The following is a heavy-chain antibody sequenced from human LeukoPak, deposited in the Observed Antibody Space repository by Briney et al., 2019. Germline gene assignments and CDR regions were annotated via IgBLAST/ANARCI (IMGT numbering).Heavy chain of an antibody. V-gene: IGHV4-59*01. CDR3: AREGAPHFWSGYYWGNWFDP. CDR2: IYYSGST. J-gene: IGHJ5*02. D-gene: IGHD3-3*02. CDR1: GGSISSYY. Sequence: SETLSPTCTVSGGSISSYYWSWIRQPPGKGLEWIGYIYYSGSTNYNPSLKSRVTISVDTSKNQFSLKLSSVTAADTAVYYCAREGAPHFWSGYYWGNWFDPWGQGTLVTVSS.